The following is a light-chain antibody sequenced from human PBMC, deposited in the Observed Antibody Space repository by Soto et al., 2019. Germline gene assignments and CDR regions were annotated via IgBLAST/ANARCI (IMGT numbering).Light chain of an antibody. J-gene: IGKJ1*01. Sequence: EIVLTQSPATLSLSPGERATLSCRASQSVNSDYVAWYHHKPGQAPRLLIYGAYHRATGIPVRFSGSGSGSDFTLTISRLEPEDFAVYYCQQYGNSPQTFGQGTKVEIK. CDR2: GAY. CDR1: QSVNSDY. V-gene: IGKV3-20*01. CDR3: QQYGNSPQT.